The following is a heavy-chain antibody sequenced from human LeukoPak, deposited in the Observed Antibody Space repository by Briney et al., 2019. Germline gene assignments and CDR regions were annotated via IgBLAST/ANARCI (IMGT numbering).Heavy chain of an antibody. CDR2: ISSSSNYI. Sequence: PGGSLRLSFPASGFPLSSYSRNWVRQAPGKGLEGVSFISSSSNYIYYADSVKGRFTISRDNAKNSLYLQMNSLRVEDTAVYYCARDQYEGICPDSWGQGTLVTVSS. V-gene: IGHV3-21*01. D-gene: IGHD2/OR15-2a*01. CDR3: ARDQYEGICPDS. J-gene: IGHJ5*01. CDR1: GFPLSSYS.